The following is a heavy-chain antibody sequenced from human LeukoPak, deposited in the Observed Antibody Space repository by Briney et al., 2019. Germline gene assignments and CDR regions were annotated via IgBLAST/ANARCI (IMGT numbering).Heavy chain of an antibody. Sequence: SETLSLTCAVYGGSFSSYYWSWIRQPAGKGLEWIGRIYTSGSTNYNPSLKSRVTISVDTSKNQFSLKLSSVTAADTAVYYCARGSPEGSSWYGGFDYWGQGTLVTVSS. CDR2: IYTSGST. J-gene: IGHJ4*02. CDR3: ARGSPEGSSWYGGFDY. D-gene: IGHD6-13*01. CDR1: GGSFSSYY. V-gene: IGHV4-59*10.